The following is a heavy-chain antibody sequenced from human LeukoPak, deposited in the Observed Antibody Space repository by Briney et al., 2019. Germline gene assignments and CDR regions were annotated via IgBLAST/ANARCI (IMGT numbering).Heavy chain of an antibody. Sequence: SETLSLTCAVYGGSFSGYYWSWIRQPPGKGLEWIGEINHSGSTNYNPSLKSRVTISGDTSKNQFSLKLSSVTAADTAVYYCARVLPPLRRYYGMDVWGQGTTVTVSS. CDR3: ARVLPPLRRYYGMDV. V-gene: IGHV4-34*01. CDR1: GGSFSGYY. CDR2: INHSGST. D-gene: IGHD3-10*01. J-gene: IGHJ6*02.